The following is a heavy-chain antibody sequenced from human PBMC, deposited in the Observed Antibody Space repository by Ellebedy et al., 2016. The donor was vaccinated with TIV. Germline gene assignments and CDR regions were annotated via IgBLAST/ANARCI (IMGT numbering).Heavy chain of an antibody. CDR2: IRNDGSEE. Sequence: GESLKISXAASGFPFSIDSMTWVRQAPGKGLKWVASIRNDGSEEYYVDSVKGRFTISRDNAKTSLYLQMNSLRAEDTAVYYCARGLRWTDYWGQGTLVTVSA. J-gene: IGHJ4*02. CDR3: ARGLRWTDY. V-gene: IGHV3-7*01. CDR1: GFPFSIDS. D-gene: IGHD4-23*01.